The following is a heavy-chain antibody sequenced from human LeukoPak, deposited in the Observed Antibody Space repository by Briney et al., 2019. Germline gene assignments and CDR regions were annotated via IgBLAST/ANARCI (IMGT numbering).Heavy chain of an antibody. J-gene: IGHJ4*02. CDR3: AREFGHNRWYFDY. CDR2: IRYDGSNK. V-gene: IGHV3-30*02. CDR1: GFTLSNYG. Sequence: SGGSLRLSCAASGFTLSNYGMHWVRQAPGKGLEWVAFIRYDGSNKYYPDSVKGRFTISRDNSKNTLYLQMNSLKTEDTAVYYCAREFGHNRWYFDYWGQGALVTVSS. D-gene: IGHD5-24*01.